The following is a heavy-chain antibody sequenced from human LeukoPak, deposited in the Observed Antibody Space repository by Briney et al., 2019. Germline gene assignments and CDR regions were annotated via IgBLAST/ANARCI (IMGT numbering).Heavy chain of an antibody. CDR3: ARGKNPWTVDY. V-gene: IGHV4-34*01. CDR1: GGSFSNYY. J-gene: IGHJ4*02. D-gene: IGHD3/OR15-3a*01. Sequence: SETLSLTCAVYGGSFSNYYWSWIRQPPGKGLEWIGEINHGGTTKYNPSLKSRVTISVDTSKKQFSLKLSSVTAADTAVYYCARGKNPWTVDYWGQGTLVTVSS. CDR2: INHGGTT.